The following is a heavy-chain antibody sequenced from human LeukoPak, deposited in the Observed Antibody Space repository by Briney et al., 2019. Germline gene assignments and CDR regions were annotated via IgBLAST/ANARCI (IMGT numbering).Heavy chain of an antibody. CDR2: IYSGDT. CDR3: ARRAGAYSHPYDY. V-gene: IGHV3-53*01. CDR1: GFTVSSNS. Sequence: GGSLRLSCTVSGFTVSSNSMSWVRQAPGKGLEWVSFIYSGDTHYSDSVKGRSTISRDHSKNTLYLQMNSLRAEDTAVYYCARRAGAYSHPYDYWGQGTLVTVSS. D-gene: IGHD4/OR15-4a*01. J-gene: IGHJ4*02.